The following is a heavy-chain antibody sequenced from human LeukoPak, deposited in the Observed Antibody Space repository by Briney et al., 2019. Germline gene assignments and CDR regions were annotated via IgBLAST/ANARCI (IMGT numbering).Heavy chain of an antibody. V-gene: IGHV3-23*01. CDR2: ISGSGGST. D-gene: IGHD3-10*01. Sequence: GGSLRLSCAASGFTFSSYAMSWVRQAPGKGLEWVSTISGSGGSTYYADSVKGRFTISRDNSKNTLYLQMNSLRAEDTAVYYCAKDSRYGSGNEYWGQGTLVTVSS. CDR1: GFTFSSYA. CDR3: AKDSRYGSGNEY. J-gene: IGHJ4*02.